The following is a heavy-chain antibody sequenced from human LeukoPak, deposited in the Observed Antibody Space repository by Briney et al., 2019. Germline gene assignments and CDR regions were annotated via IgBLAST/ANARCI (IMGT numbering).Heavy chain of an antibody. V-gene: IGHV3-23*01. Sequence: GGSLRLSCAASGFTFSNYWMIWVRQAPGKGLEWFSGISGSGGSTYYADSVKGRFTISRDNSKNTLYLQMNSLRAEDTAVYYCAKDETKWLLPYYFDYWGQGTLVTVSS. CDR2: ISGSGGST. CDR1: GFTFSNYW. D-gene: IGHD3-22*01. CDR3: AKDETKWLLPYYFDY. J-gene: IGHJ4*02.